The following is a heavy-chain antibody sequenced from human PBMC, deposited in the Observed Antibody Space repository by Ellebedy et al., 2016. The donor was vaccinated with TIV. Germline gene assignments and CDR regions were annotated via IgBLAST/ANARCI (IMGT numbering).Heavy chain of an antibody. CDR3: ASTEYLGFWGY. CDR1: GGSFSGYY. D-gene: IGHD3-16*01. Sequence: MPGGSLRLSCAVYGGSFSGYYWSWIRQPPGKGLEWIGYMSSSGNTNYNPSLKSRVTTSIDTSKNQFSLRLSFVTAADTAVYYCASTEYLGFWGYWGQGTLVTVSS. CDR2: MSSSGNT. J-gene: IGHJ4*02. V-gene: IGHV4-59*12.